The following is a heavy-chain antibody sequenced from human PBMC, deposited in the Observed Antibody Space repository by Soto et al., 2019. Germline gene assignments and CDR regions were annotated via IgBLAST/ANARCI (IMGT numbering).Heavy chain of an antibody. D-gene: IGHD3-16*01. J-gene: IGHJ6*02. Sequence: EVQLVESGGGLVKPGGSLRLSCAASGFTFSSYSMNWVRQAPGKGLEWVSSISSSSSYIYYADSVKGRFTISRDNAKNTLYLQLNSLRAEDAAVYYCARDALGYSYYYGMDVWGQGTTVTVSS. V-gene: IGHV3-21*01. CDR2: ISSSSSYI. CDR3: ARDALGYSYYYGMDV. CDR1: GFTFSSYS.